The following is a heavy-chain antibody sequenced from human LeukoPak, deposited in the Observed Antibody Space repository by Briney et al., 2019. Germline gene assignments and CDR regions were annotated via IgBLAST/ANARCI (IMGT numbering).Heavy chain of an antibody. CDR3: ARESETEPDAFDI. CDR1: GFTFSSYA. D-gene: IGHD1-14*01. J-gene: IGHJ3*02. V-gene: IGHV3-30*04. CDR2: ISYDGSNK. Sequence: GGSLRLSCAASGFTFSSYAMHWVRQAPGKGLEWVAVISYDGSNKYYADSVKGRFTISRDNSKNTLYLQMNSLRAEDTAVYYCARESETEPDAFDIWGQGTMVTVSS.